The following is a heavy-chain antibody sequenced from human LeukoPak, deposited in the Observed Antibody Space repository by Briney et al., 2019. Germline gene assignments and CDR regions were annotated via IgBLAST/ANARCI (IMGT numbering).Heavy chain of an antibody. J-gene: IGHJ4*02. CDR3: ARSEDTAMAPFDY. V-gene: IGHV3-48*03. Sequence: PGGSLRLSCAASGFTFSSYEMNWVRQAPGKGLEWVSYIISSGSTIYYADSVKGRFTISRDNAKNSLYLQMNSLRAEDTAVYYCARSEDTAMAPFDYWGQGTLVTVSS. CDR1: GFTFSSYE. D-gene: IGHD5-18*01. CDR2: IISSGSTI.